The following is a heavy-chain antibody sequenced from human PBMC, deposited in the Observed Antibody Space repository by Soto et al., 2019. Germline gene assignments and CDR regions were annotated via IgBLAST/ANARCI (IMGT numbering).Heavy chain of an antibody. CDR1: GFTFTTYA. D-gene: IGHD2-2*01. V-gene: IGHV3-23*01. CDR2: ISGDGGST. J-gene: IGHJ1*01. CDR3: AQEGLYWPGTTCFGSGYFPR. Sequence: GGSLRLSCAASGFTFTTYALSWVCQAPGKGLECVSAISGDGGSTFCPESLKGRFTISRDNSKNTLYLQMNGLRAEDTAVYYCAQEGLYWPGTTCFGSGYFPRRGPGTLVTVSS.